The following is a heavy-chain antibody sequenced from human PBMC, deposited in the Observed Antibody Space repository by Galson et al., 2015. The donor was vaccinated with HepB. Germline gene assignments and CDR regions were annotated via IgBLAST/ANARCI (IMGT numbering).Heavy chain of an antibody. V-gene: IGHV3-33*08. CDR3: ARNIVGATYWFDP. Sequence: SLRLSCAASAFTFSTYCMHWVRQAPGKGLEWVAVIWYDGRTKYYADSVKGRFTISRDNSKNTLYLQMNSLRAEDTAVYYCARNIVGATYWFDPWGQGTLVTVSS. J-gene: IGHJ5*02. CDR1: AFTFSTYC. D-gene: IGHD1-26*01. CDR2: IWYDGRTK.